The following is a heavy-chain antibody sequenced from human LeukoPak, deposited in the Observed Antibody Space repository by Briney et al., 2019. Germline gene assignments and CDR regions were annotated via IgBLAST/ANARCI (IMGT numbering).Heavy chain of an antibody. J-gene: IGHJ4*02. CDR1: GFTFSSYG. Sequence: GGSLRLSSEASGFTFSSYGVHWVRQAPGKGLEWVSAISGSGGSTYYADSVKGRFTISRDNSKNTLYLQMNSLRAEDTAVYYCAKNSQKSFDYWGQGTLVTVSS. CDR3: AKNSQKSFDY. V-gene: IGHV3-23*01. CDR2: ISGSGGST.